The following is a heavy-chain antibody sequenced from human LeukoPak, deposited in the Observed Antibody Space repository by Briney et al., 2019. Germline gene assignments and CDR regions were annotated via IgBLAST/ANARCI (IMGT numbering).Heavy chain of an antibody. CDR2: ILSNGVTT. V-gene: IGHV3-23*01. J-gene: IGHJ4*02. D-gene: IGHD2-21*01. Sequence: GGSLRLSCAVSGFNLSIHAMRCAPPAPGGVLVGVPSILSNGVTTYYADSVKGRFTISRDNSKNTLFLQMNSLRAEDTAVYYCAKYVASSYSGGSWGQGSLVTVSS. CDR1: GFNLSIHA. CDR3: AKYVASSYSGGS.